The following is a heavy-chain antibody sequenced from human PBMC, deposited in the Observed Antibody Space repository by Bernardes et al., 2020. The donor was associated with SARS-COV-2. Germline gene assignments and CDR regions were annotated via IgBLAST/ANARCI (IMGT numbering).Heavy chain of an antibody. CDR1: GGSFSGYY. D-gene: IGHD2-2*02. CDR2: INHSGST. Sequence: SETLSLTCAVYGGSFSGYYWSWIRQPPGKGLEWLGEINHSGSTNYNPSLKSRVTISVDTSKNQFSLKLSSVTAADTAVYYCARRLGYCSRTSCYTRTRFDPWGQGTLVTVSS. V-gene: IGHV4-34*01. CDR3: ARRLGYCSRTSCYTRTRFDP. J-gene: IGHJ5*02.